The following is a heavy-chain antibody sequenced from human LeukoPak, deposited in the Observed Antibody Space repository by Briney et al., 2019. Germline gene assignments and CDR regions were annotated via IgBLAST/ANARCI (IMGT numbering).Heavy chain of an antibody. J-gene: IGHJ4*02. CDR2: INPNSGGT. V-gene: IGHV1-2*02. CDR1: GKNFPGYY. Sequence: ASVKVSFKASGKNFPGYYMHWGGPAPGQGVEWMGWINPNSGGTNYAQKFQGRVTMTRDTSISTAYMELSRLRSDDTAVYYCATASSRANYWGQGTLVTVSS. D-gene: IGHD5-12*01. CDR3: ATASSRANY.